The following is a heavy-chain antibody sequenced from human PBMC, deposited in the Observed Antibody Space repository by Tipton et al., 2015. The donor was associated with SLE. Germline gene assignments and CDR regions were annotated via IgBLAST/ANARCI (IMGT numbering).Heavy chain of an antibody. CDR3: ARDREQLEDDEAFDN. CDR2: IWYDGSNK. CDR1: GFTFSSYG. Sequence: SLRLSCAASGFTFSSYGMHWVRQAPGKGLGWVAVIWYDGSNKYYADSVNGRFTISRDNSKNTLYLQMNSLRAEDTAVYYCARDREQLEDDEAFDNWGQGIMVTVSS. J-gene: IGHJ3*02. V-gene: IGHV3-33*01. D-gene: IGHD6-13*01.